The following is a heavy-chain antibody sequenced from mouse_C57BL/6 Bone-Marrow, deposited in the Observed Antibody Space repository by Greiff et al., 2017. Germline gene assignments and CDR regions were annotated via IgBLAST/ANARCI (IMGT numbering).Heavy chain of an antibody. CDR2: IDPSDSET. CDR1: GYTFTSYW. V-gene: IGHV1-52*01. Sequence: VQLQQPGAELVRPGSSVKLSCKASGYTFTSYWMHWVKQRPIQGLEWIGNIDPSDSETHYNQKFKDKATLTVDKSSSTAYMQLSSLTSEDSAVYYCARSATNWDFDYWGQGTTLTVSS. J-gene: IGHJ2*01. CDR3: ARSATNWDFDY. D-gene: IGHD4-1*01.